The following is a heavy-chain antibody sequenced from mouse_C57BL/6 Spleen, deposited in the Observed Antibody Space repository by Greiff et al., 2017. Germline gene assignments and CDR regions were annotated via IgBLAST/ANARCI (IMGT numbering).Heavy chain of an antibody. CDR2: ISDGGSYT. Sequence: EVKLMESGGGLVKPGGSLKLSCAASGFTFSSYAMSWVRQTPEKRLEWVATISDGGSYTYYPDNVKGRFTISRDNAKNNLYLQMSHLKSEDTAMYYCARGGEGMFAYWGQGTLVTVSA. V-gene: IGHV5-4*03. CDR1: GFTFSSYA. CDR3: ARGGEGMFAY. J-gene: IGHJ3*01.